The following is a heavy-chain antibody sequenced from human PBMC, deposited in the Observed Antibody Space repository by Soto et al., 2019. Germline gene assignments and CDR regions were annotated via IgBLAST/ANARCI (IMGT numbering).Heavy chain of an antibody. CDR3: TRDLVQGVSILSY. CDR2: INPDSGDT. V-gene: IGHV1-2*02. J-gene: IGHJ4*02. D-gene: IGHD3-10*01. Sequence: QVQLVQSGAEVKKPGASVKVSCKASGYTFTDYQIYWVRQAPGQGLEWMGWINPDSGDTGYAQNFQGRVTMTRDTSISTAYMELSRLESDDTAAYYCTRDLVQGVSILSYWGQGTLVTVSS. CDR1: GYTFTDYQ.